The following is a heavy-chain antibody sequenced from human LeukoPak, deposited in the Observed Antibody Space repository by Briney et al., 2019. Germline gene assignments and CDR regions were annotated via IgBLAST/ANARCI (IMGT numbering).Heavy chain of an antibody. CDR3: ATVQHYYYGMDV. CDR1: GFTFSSYA. CDR2: ISGTGENT. J-gene: IGHJ6*02. Sequence: GGSLRLSCAASGFTFSSYAVTWVRQAPGKGREGVSGISGTGENTVYADSVKGRFTISRDNSKNTLYLQMNRLRAEDTALYYCATVQHYYYGMDVWGQGTTVTVSS. V-gene: IGHV3-23*01.